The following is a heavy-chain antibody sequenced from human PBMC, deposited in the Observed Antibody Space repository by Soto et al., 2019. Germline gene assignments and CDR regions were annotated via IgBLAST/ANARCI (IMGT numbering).Heavy chain of an antibody. CDR2: IYYSGST. Sequence: QVQLQESGPGLVKPSQTLSLTCTVSGGSISSGGYYWSWIRQHPGKGLEWIGYIYYSGSTYYNPSLKSRVTISVDTSKNQFSLKLSSVTAADTAVYYCAREPSSRYNWNDVLGWFDPWGQGTLVTVSS. CDR1: GGSISSGGYY. D-gene: IGHD1-20*01. CDR3: AREPSSRYNWNDVLGWFDP. V-gene: IGHV4-31*03. J-gene: IGHJ5*02.